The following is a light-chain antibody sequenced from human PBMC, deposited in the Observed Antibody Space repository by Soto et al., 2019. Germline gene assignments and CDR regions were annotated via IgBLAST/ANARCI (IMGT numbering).Light chain of an antibody. CDR1: HNDIGTYDY. J-gene: IGLJ1*01. CDR2: GVT. CDR3: SSFTSNRIYV. V-gene: IGLV2-14*03. Sequence: QAVVTHPTSVSGSPGQSITISCTGNHNDIGTYDYVSWYQQHPGRAPRLLIHGVTTRPSGISDRFSASKSGLTASLTISGLQPEEEADYYCSSFTSNRIYVFGPGTKVTVL.